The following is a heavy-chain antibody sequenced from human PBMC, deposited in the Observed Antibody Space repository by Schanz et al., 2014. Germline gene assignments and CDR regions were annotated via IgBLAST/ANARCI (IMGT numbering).Heavy chain of an antibody. Sequence: EVHLLESGGGLVQPGGSLRLSCAASGFTFSSYWMHWVRQVPGKGLEWVSSISGDHRNTFYADSVKGRFTISRDNSKNTLYLQMNSLRAEDTAVYYCAKSQGSSFDSWGQGTLVTVSS. J-gene: IGHJ4*02. CDR3: AKSQGSSFDS. D-gene: IGHD6-13*01. V-gene: IGHV3-23*01. CDR1: GFTFSSYW. CDR2: ISGDHRNT.